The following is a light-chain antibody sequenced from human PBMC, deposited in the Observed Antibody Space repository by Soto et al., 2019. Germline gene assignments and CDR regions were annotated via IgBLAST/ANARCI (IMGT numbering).Light chain of an antibody. CDR3: QQSYSTPAIT. J-gene: IGKJ5*01. CDR1: QGISSY. V-gene: IGKV1-39*01. Sequence: NRMTQSPSSFSASTGDRVTITCRASQGISSYLNWYQQKPGKAPKLLIYAASSLQSGVPSRFSGSGSGTDFTLTISSLQPEDFATYYCQQSYSTPAITFGQGTRLEIK. CDR2: AAS.